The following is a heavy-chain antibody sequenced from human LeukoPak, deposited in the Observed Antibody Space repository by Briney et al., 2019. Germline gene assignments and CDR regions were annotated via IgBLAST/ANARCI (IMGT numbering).Heavy chain of an antibody. D-gene: IGHD4-4*01. CDR3: LGKDINYRDY. CDR2: IYSGGST. J-gene: IGHJ4*02. V-gene: IGHV3-53*01. Sequence: GGSLRLSCAASGFTVSSNYMSWVRQAPGKGLEWVSVIYSGGSTYYADSVKGRFTISRDNSKNTLSLQMNGLRAEDTAVYYCLGKDINYRDYWGQGTLVTVSS. CDR1: GFTVSSNY.